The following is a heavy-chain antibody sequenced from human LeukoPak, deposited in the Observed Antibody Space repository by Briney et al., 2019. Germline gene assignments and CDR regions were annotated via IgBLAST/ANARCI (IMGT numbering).Heavy chain of an antibody. CDR1: GLTVSSDY. D-gene: IGHD6-6*01. CDR3: ARYPYSTPSWSDP. Sequence: GGSLRLSCVASGLTVSSDYMSWVRQAPGKGLEWVSVIYSGGGTYYADSVRGRFTISRDNSKNTLYLQLNSLRAEDTAVYYCARYPYSTPSWSDPWGQGTLVTVSS. J-gene: IGHJ5*02. V-gene: IGHV3-66*01. CDR2: IYSGGGT.